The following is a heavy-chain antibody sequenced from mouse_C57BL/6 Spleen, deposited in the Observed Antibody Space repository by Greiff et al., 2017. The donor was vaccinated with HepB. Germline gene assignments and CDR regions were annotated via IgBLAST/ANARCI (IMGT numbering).Heavy chain of an antibody. D-gene: IGHD2-5*01. Sequence: QVQLQQPGAELVKPGASVKLSCKASGYTFTSYWMHWVKQRPGQGLEWIGMIHPNSGSTNYNEKVKSKATLTVDKSSSTAYMKLSSLTSEDSAVYNCARYNYSNYVHYAMDDWGQGTSVTVAS. CDR3: ARYNYSNYVHYAMDD. CDR1: GYTFTSYW. CDR2: IHPNSGST. J-gene: IGHJ4*01. V-gene: IGHV1-64*01.